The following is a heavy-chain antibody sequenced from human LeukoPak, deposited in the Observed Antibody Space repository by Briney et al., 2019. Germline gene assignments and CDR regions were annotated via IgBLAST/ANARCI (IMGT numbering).Heavy chain of an antibody. Sequence: GGSLRLSCAASGFTFSNAWMNWVRQAPGKGLEWVGRIKSKTDGGTTDYAAPVKGRFTISRDDSKNTLYLQMNSLKTEDTAVYYCTTRLGWLQLRKFDYWGQGTLVTVSS. J-gene: IGHJ4*02. V-gene: IGHV3-15*07. CDR2: IKSKTDGGTT. D-gene: IGHD5-24*01. CDR1: GFTFSNAW. CDR3: TTRLGWLQLRKFDY.